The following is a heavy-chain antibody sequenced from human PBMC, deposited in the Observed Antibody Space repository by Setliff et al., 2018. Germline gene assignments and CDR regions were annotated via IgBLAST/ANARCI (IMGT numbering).Heavy chain of an antibody. Sequence: SVKVSCKASGGTFSSFAVSWVRQAPGQRPEWMGRLIPFFGTTIYAQRFQGRVTITADDSTTTVFIELNSLRSEDTSIYYCARDSRPWLEGGASGDMDIWGQGTMVTVSS. CDR2: LIPFFGTT. V-gene: IGHV1-69*13. D-gene: IGHD6-19*01. J-gene: IGHJ3*02. CDR3: ARDSRPWLEGGASGDMDI. CDR1: GGTFSSFA.